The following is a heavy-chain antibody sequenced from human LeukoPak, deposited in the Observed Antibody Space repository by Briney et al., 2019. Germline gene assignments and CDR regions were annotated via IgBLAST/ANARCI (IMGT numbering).Heavy chain of an antibody. Sequence: SETLSLTCTVSGGSISNGDDYWSWIRQPPEKRLEWIGEINHSGSTNYNPSLKSRVTISVDTSKNQFSLKLSSVTAADTAVYYCARGRSYSSSWNVYWGQGTLVTVSS. CDR1: GGSISNGDDY. CDR3: ARGRSYSSSWNVY. CDR2: INHSGST. J-gene: IGHJ4*02. V-gene: IGHV4-34*01. D-gene: IGHD6-13*01.